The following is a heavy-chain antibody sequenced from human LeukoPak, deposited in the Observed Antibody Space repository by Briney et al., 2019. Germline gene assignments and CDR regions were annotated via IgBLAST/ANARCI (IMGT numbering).Heavy chain of an antibody. J-gene: IGHJ4*02. V-gene: IGHV3-23*01. CDR2: INGSGANT. CDR1: GFTFCSCA. Sequence: PGGSLRLSCAASGFTFCSCAMNWVRQAPGKGLEWVSSINGSGANTYYADSVEGRFTISRDNSQNTLYLQMNSLRAEDTAVYYCSKDVRGFNRPFDYWGQGTLVTVSS. D-gene: IGHD3-10*02. CDR3: SKDVRGFNRPFDY.